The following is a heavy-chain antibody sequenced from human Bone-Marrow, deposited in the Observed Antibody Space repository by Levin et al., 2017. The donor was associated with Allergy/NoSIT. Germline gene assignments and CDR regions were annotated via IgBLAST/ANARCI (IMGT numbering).Heavy chain of an antibody. V-gene: IGHV4-4*02. CDR3: ARGVIVLMVYAKNYYYYGMDV. CDR2: IYHSGST. CDR1: GGSISSSNW. D-gene: IGHD2-8*01. J-gene: IGHJ6*02. Sequence: SETLSLTCAVSGGSISSSNWWSWVRQPPGKGLEWIGEIYHSGSTNYNPSLKSRVTISVDKSKNQFSLKLSSVTAADTAVYYCARGVIVLMVYAKNYYYYGMDVWGQGTTVTVSS.